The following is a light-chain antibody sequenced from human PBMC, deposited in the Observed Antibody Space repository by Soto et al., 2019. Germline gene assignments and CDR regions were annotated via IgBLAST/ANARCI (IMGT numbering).Light chain of an antibody. Sequence: QSALTQAASLSGSPGQSITISCTGTSSDVGGYNYVSWYQQHPGKAPKLMIYEVSNRPSGVSNRFSGSKSGNTASLTISGLQAEDEADYYCSSYTSSSIDYVFGTGTKLTVL. CDR2: EVS. V-gene: IGLV2-14*01. CDR1: SSDVGGYNY. J-gene: IGLJ1*01. CDR3: SSYTSSSIDYV.